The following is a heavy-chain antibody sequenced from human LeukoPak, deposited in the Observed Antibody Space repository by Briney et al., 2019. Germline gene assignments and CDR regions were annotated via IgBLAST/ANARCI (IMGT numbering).Heavy chain of an antibody. CDR3: ARGLMVRGVIRTKYYFDY. D-gene: IGHD3-10*01. J-gene: IGHJ4*02. CDR2: INHSGST. Sequence: SQTLSLTCAVYGGSLSGYYWSWIRQPPGKGLEWIGEINHSGSTNYNPSLKSRVTISVDTSKNQFSLKLSSVTAADTAVYYCARGLMVRGVIRTKYYFDYWGQGTLVTVSS. V-gene: IGHV4-34*01. CDR1: GGSLSGYY.